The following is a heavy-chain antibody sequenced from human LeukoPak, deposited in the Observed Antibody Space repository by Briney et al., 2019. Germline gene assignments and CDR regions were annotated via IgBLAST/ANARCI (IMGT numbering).Heavy chain of an antibody. J-gene: IGHJ5*01. CDR3: TRELLSLHQGLDS. V-gene: IGHV3-21*01. CDR1: GFTFSSHT. CDR2: ISSNVNKI. D-gene: IGHD2/OR15-2a*01. Sequence: GGSLRLSCAASGFTFSSHTMNWVRQAPGKGLEWVSCISSNVNKIYYAESVMGRFTVSRDNAGNSLSLQMDSLRAEDTAVYYCTRELLSLHQGLDSWGQGTLVTVSS.